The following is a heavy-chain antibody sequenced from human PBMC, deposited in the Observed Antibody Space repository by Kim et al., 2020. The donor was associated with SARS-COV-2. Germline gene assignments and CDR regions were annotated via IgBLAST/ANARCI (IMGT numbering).Heavy chain of an antibody. J-gene: IGHJ4*02. CDR2: ISYDGSNK. V-gene: IGHV3-30*04. Sequence: GGSLRLSCAASGFTFSSYAMHWVRQAPGKGLEWVAVISYDGSNKYYADSVKGRFTISRDNSKNTLYLQMNSLRAEDTAVYYCARDALSLGDYYDSPDYWGQGTLVTVSS. D-gene: IGHD3-22*01. CDR1: GFTFSSYA. CDR3: ARDALSLGDYYDSPDY.